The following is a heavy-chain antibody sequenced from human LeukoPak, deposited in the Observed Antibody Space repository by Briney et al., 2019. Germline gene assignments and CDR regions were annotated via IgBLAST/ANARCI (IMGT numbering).Heavy chain of an antibody. CDR2: IPYDGSDK. D-gene: IGHD4-11*01. CDR1: GFTFSSYG. CDR3: AAMTSVTTGDY. V-gene: IGHV3-30*02. J-gene: IGHJ4*02. Sequence: GGSLRLSCAASGFTFSSYGMHWVRQAPGKGLEWVAFIPYDGSDKFYADSVKGRFTISRDNSKNTLYLQMNSLRAEDTAVYHCAAMTSVTTGDYWGQGTLVTVSS.